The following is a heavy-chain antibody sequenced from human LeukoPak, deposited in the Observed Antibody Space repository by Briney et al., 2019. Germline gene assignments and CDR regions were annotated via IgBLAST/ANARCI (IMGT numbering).Heavy chain of an antibody. CDR3: ARDEHYYDSSGLSD. D-gene: IGHD3-22*01. CDR1: GGSISSSSYY. J-gene: IGHJ4*02. V-gene: IGHV4-39*07. Sequence: SETLSLTCTVSGGSISSSSYYWGWIRLPPGKGLEWIGSIYYSGSTYYNPSLKSRVTISVDTSKNQFSLKLSSVTAADTAVYYCARDEHYYDSSGLSDWGQGTLVTVSS. CDR2: IYYSGST.